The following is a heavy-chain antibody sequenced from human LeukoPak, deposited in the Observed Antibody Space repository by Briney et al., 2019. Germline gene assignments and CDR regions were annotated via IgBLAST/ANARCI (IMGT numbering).Heavy chain of an antibody. CDR2: IWYDGSNK. D-gene: IGHD2-2*01. Sequence: GGSLRLSCAASGFTFSSYGMHWVRQAPGKGLEWVAVIWYDGSNKYYADSVKGRFTISRDNSKNTLYLQMNSLRAEDTAVYYCARVLCSSTSCSYYYYGMDVWGKGTTVTVSS. CDR3: ARVLCSSTSCSYYYYGMDV. V-gene: IGHV3-33*01. CDR1: GFTFSSYG. J-gene: IGHJ6*04.